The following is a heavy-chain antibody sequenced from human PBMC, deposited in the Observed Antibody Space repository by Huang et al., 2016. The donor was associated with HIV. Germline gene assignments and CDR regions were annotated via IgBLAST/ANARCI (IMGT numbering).Heavy chain of an antibody. D-gene: IGHD3-22*01. CDR1: DYTFTSYG. CDR2: ISTNNGDT. Sequence: QVQLVQSGGEVKKPGASVKVSCKASDYTFTSYGISWVRQAPGQGLEWMGWISTNNGDTNYAQKFQGRVTRTTETSTSTAYMELRSLRSDDTAVYYCGGSSGYWSFDYWGQGTLVTVSS. CDR3: GGSSGYWSFDY. J-gene: IGHJ4*02. V-gene: IGHV1-18*04.